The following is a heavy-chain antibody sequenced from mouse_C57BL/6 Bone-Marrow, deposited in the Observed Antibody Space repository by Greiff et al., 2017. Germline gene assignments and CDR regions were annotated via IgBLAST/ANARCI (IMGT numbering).Heavy chain of an antibody. J-gene: IGHJ2*01. CDR3: ARDKGHY. CDR2: ISDGGSYT. V-gene: IGHV5-4*01. CDR1: GFTFSSYA. Sequence: EVQLVESGGGLVKPGGSLKLSCAASGFTFSSYAMSWVRQTPEKRLEWVATISDGGSYTYYPDNVKGRFTISRDNAKNNLYLQMSHLKSEDTAMFYCARDKGHYWGQGTTLTVSS. D-gene: IGHD3-3*01.